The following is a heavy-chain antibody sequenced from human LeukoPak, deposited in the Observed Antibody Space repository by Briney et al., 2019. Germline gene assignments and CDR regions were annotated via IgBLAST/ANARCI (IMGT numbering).Heavy chain of an antibody. J-gene: IGHJ4*02. CDR2: IKQDGSET. D-gene: IGHD6-13*01. Sequence: GGSLRFSCTASGFPFINYAMSWVRQAPGKGLEWVANIKQDGSETYYVDSVKGRFTISRDNAKNSLYLQMNSLRAEDTAVYYCARPTWYIYWGQGTLVTVSS. CDR1: GFPFINYA. CDR3: ARPTWYIY. V-gene: IGHV3-7*01.